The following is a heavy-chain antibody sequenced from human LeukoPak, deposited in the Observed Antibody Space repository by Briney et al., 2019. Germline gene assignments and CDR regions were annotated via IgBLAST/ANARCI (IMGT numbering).Heavy chain of an antibody. CDR3: ASHYYYGSGSYYNGNYFDY. CDR1: GGSFSDYY. CDR2: IYYSGST. D-gene: IGHD3-10*01. Sequence: SETLSLTCAVYGGSFSDYYWTWIRQPPGKGLEWIGSIYYSGSTYYNPSLKSRVTISVDTSKNQFSLKLSSVTAADTAVYYCASHYYYGSGSYYNGNYFDYWGQGTLVTVSS. V-gene: IGHV4-34*01. J-gene: IGHJ4*02.